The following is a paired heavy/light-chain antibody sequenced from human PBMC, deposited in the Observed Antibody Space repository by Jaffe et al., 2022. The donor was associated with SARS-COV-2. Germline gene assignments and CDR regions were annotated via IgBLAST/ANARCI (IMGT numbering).Light chain of an antibody. J-gene: IGKJ1*01. Sequence: DIVMTQSPDSLAVSLGERATINCRSSQSVLYSSNNKNYLAWYQQKPGQPPKLLIYWASTRESGVPDRFSGSGSGTDFTLTISSLQAEDVAVYYCQQYYTTPWTFGQGTKVEIK. V-gene: IGKV4-1*01. CDR2: WAS. CDR3: QQYYTTPWT. CDR1: QSVLYSSNNKNY.
Heavy chain of an antibody. V-gene: IGHV3-49*03. J-gene: IGHJ4*02. D-gene: IGHD2-2*01. CDR2: IRSKAHGGTT. CDR3: TRQSSRDPVVPAARLFDY. Sequence: EVQLAESGGGLVQPGRSLRLSYTASGFTFGDYAMSWFRQAPGKGLEWVGFIRSKAHGGTTEYAASVKGRFTISRDDSKSIVYLQMNSLKTEDTAVYYCTRQSSRDPVVPAARLFDYWGQGTLVTVSS. CDR1: GFTFGDYA.